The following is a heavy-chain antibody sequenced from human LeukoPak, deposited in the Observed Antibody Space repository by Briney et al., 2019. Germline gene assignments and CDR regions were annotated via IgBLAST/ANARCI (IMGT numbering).Heavy chain of an antibody. J-gene: IGHJ3*02. V-gene: IGHV1-69*04. Sequence: SVKVSCKASGGTFSSYAISWVRQAPGQGLEWMGRIIPILGIASYAQKFQGRVTITADKSTSTAYMELSSLRSEDTAVYYCASGHGYYYDSSGQGAFDIWGQGTMVTVSS. D-gene: IGHD3-22*01. CDR1: GGTFSSYA. CDR3: ASGHGYYYDSSGQGAFDI. CDR2: IIPILGIA.